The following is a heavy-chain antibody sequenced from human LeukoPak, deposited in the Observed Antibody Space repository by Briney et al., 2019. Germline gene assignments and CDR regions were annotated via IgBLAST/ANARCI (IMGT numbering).Heavy chain of an antibody. Sequence: GGSLRLSCAASGFTFSSYSMNWVRQAPGKGLEWVSSISSSSSYIYYADSVKGRFTISRDNAKNSLYLQMNSLRAEDTAVYYCARGRRKVGATYIDYWGQGTLVTVSS. CDR3: ARGRRKVGATYIDY. V-gene: IGHV3-21*01. CDR1: GFTFSSYS. J-gene: IGHJ4*02. D-gene: IGHD1-26*01. CDR2: ISSSSSYI.